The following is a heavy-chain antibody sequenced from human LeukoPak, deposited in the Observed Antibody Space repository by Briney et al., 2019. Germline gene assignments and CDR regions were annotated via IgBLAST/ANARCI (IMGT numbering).Heavy chain of an antibody. CDR3: ARVVVGLTYYFDY. Sequence: QPGGSLRLSCTASRLTVSSNYMTWVRQAPGKGLEWISLIYSGGDTYYADSVKGRFTISRDNSKNTLYLQMNSLRAEDTAVYYCARVVVGLTYYFDYWGQGTLVTVSS. D-gene: IGHD1-26*01. CDR1: RLTVSSNY. CDR2: IYSGGDT. V-gene: IGHV3-53*01. J-gene: IGHJ4*02.